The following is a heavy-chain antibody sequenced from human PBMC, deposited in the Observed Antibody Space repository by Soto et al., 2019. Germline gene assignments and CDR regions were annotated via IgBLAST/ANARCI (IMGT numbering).Heavy chain of an antibody. CDR3: ASRTKTAIAAFDI. CDR2: IYSGGST. D-gene: IGHD2-21*02. J-gene: IGHJ3*02. V-gene: IGHV3-66*01. Sequence: EVQLVESGGGLVQPGGSLRLSCAASGFTVSSNYMSWVRQAPGKGLEWVSVIYSGGSTYYADSVKGRFTISRDNSKNTQYLQINTLRAEDTAVYYGASRTKTAIAAFDIWGQGTMVTASS. CDR1: GFTVSSNY.